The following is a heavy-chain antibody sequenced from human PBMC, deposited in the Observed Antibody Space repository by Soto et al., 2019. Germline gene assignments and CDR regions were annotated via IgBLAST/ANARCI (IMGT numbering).Heavy chain of an antibody. V-gene: IGHV3-23*01. Sequence: EVQLLESGGGLVQPGGSLRLSCAVSGFSFSNSAMTWVRQAPGKGLEWVSSISGSGDITYNTDSVKGRFAISRDTSKNVVYLQMRSLRAEDTAVYYCAKVPQWVLRYHDWFFDYWGQGTLVTVSS. CDR3: AKVPQWVLRYHDWFFDY. D-gene: IGHD3-9*01. CDR2: ISGSGDIT. CDR1: GFSFSNSA. J-gene: IGHJ4*02.